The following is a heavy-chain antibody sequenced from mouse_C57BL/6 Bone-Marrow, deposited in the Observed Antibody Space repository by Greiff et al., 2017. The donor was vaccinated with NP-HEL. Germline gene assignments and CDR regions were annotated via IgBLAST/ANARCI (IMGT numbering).Heavy chain of an antibody. V-gene: IGHV1-22*01. J-gene: IGHJ1*03. CDR3: ARPGTTVVPYWYFDV. CDR1: GYTFTDYN. Sequence: EVQLQQSGPELVKPGASVKMSCKASGYTFTDYNMHWVKQSHGKSLEWIGYINPNNGGTSYNQKFKGKATLTVNKASSTAYMELRSLTSEDSAVYYGARPGTTVVPYWYFDVWGTGTTVTVSS. CDR2: INPNNGGT. D-gene: IGHD1-1*01.